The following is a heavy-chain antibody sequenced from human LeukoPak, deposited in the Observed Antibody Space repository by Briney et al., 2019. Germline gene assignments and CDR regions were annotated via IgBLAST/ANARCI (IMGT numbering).Heavy chain of an antibody. V-gene: IGHV4-59*01. CDR2: IYYSGST. J-gene: IGHJ5*02. D-gene: IGHD1-7*01. Sequence: SETLSLTCTVSGGSISSYYWRWIRQPPGKGLEWIGYIYYSGSTNYNPSLKSRVTISVDTSKNQFSLKLSSVTAADTAVYYCARVGTGTRYNWFDPWGQGTLVTVSS. CDR3: ARVGTGTRYNWFDP. CDR1: GGSISSYY.